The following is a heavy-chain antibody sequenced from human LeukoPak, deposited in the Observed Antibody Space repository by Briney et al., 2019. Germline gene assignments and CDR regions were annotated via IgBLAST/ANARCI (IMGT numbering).Heavy chain of an antibody. D-gene: IGHD3-16*01. Sequence: GGSLRLSCAASGFTFTTYWMHWVRQAPGKGLVWVSHINSDGSITSYADSVKGRFTISRDNAKNTLYLQMSNLRAEDTAVYFCARGGGLDVWGQGATVTVSS. J-gene: IGHJ6*02. V-gene: IGHV3-74*01. CDR3: ARGGGLDV. CDR1: GFTFTTYW. CDR2: INSDGSIT.